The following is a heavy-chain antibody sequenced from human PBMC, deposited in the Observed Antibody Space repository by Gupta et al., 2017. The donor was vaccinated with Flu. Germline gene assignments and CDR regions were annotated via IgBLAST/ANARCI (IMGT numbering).Heavy chain of an antibody. CDR1: GYPFTNYY. Sequence: QVQLVQSGADVRTPGASVKVSCKASGYPFTNYYLHWVRQTPDQGLEWMGIIRPSDGSTTYVQKFQGRVTMTRDTSTSTVYMELNSLRSEDTAVYYCAWVSGSDFDYWGQGTLVTVSS. J-gene: IGHJ4*02. CDR2: IRPSDGST. V-gene: IGHV1-46*01. D-gene: IGHD3-10*01. CDR3: AWVSGSDFDY.